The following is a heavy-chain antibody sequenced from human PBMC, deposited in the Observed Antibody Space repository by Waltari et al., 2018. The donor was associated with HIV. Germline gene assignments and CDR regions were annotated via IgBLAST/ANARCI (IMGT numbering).Heavy chain of an antibody. CDR3: SREHGSGSPLADY. CDR2: TRIQAYSGTA. D-gene: IGHD3-10*01. Sequence: EVHLVESGGDLIEPGRSLRLSCTASGFRFGDFGMSWFRQAPGKGLEWVGFTRIQAYSGTAEYAASVKGRFIISRDDSKSVAYLQMNSLKIEDTGVYYCSREHGSGSPLADYWGQGTLVTVSS. V-gene: IGHV3-49*03. CDR1: GFRFGDFG. J-gene: IGHJ4*02.